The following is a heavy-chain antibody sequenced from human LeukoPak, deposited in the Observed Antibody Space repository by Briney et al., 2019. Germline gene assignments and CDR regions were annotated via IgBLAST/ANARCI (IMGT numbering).Heavy chain of an antibody. Sequence: PGGSLRHSCAASGFTFSSYAMSWVRQAPGKGLEWVSAISGSGGSTYYADSVKGRFTISRDNSKNTLYLQMNSLRAEDTAVYYCAKGGPYYYDSSGYYGYWGQGTLVTFSS. D-gene: IGHD3-22*01. CDR1: GFTFSSYA. J-gene: IGHJ4*02. CDR2: ISGSGGST. V-gene: IGHV3-23*01. CDR3: AKGGPYYYDSSGYYGY.